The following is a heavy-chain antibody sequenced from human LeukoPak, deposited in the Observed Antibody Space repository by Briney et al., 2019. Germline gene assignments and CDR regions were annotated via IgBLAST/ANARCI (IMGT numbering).Heavy chain of an antibody. CDR3: AKVLYSGAGDYSRFDP. J-gene: IGHJ5*02. V-gene: IGHV3-21*04. CDR2: ISSSSSYI. D-gene: IGHD4-17*01. CDR1: GFSLSSYA. Sequence: NTEGSLRLSCVASGFSLSSYAMTWVRQASGKGLEWVSSISSSSSYIYYADSVKGRFTISRDNSKNTLYLQMNSLRAEDTAVYYCAKVLYSGAGDYSRFDPWGQGTLVTVSS.